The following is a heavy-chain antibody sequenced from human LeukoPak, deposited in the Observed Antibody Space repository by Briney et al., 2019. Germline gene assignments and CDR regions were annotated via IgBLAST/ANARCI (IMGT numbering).Heavy chain of an antibody. CDR2: INPNSGGT. J-gene: IGHJ4*02. CDR3: ASSDSSGYYYEDPFDY. CDR1: GYTFTGYY. D-gene: IGHD3-22*01. Sequence: ASVKVSCKASGYTFTGYYMHWVRQAPGQGLEWMGWINPNSGGTNYAQKFQGRVTTTRDTSISTAYMELSRLRSDDTAVYYCASSDSSGYYYEDPFDYWGQGTLVTVSS. V-gene: IGHV1-2*02.